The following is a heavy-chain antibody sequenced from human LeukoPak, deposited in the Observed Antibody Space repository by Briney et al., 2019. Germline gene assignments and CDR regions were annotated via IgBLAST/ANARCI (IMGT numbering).Heavy chain of an antibody. J-gene: IGHJ4*02. V-gene: IGHV3-30*03. CDR1: GFTFSSYG. Sequence: GGSLRLSCAASGFTFSSYGMHWVRQAPGKGLEWVAVISYDGSNKYYADSVKGRFTISRDNSKNTLYLQMNSLRAEDTAVYYCARDRSGYYYYFDYWGQGTLITVSS. CDR3: ARDRSGYYYYFDY. CDR2: ISYDGSNK. D-gene: IGHD3-22*01.